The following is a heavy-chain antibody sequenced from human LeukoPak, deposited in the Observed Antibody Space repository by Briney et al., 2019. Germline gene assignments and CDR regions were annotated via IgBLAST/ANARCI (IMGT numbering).Heavy chain of an antibody. CDR2: MNPNSGNT. CDR3: ARGTAMAKYYYYYYYYMDV. V-gene: IGHV1-8*01. CDR1: GYTFTSYD. J-gene: IGHJ6*03. D-gene: IGHD5-18*01. Sequence: GASVKVSCRASGYTFTSYDIKWVRQATGQGLEWMGRMNPNSGNTDYAQKFQGRVTMTRNTSISTAYMELSSLRSEDTAVYYCARGTAMAKYYYYYYYYMDVWGKGTTVTVSS.